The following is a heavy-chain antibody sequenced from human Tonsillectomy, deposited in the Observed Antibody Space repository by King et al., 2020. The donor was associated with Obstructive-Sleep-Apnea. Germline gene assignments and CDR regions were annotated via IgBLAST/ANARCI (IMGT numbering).Heavy chain of an antibody. V-gene: IGHV3-11*01. J-gene: IGHJ6*02. CDR1: GFTFSDYY. CDR3: ARARRPSLGGLRYFDWSSQRHYYGMDV. Sequence: VQLVESGGGLVKPGGSLRLSCAASGFTFSDYYMSWIRQAPGKGLEWGSYISSSGSTIYYADSVKGRFTISRDNAKNSLYLQMNSLRAEDTAVYYCARARRPSLGGLRYFDWSSQRHYYGMDVWGQGTTVTVSS. CDR2: ISSSGSTI. D-gene: IGHD3-9*01.